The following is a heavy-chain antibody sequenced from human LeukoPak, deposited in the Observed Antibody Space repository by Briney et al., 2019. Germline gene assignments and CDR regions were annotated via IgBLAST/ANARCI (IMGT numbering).Heavy chain of an antibody. CDR2: ISYDGSNK. CDR1: GFTFSSYG. J-gene: IGHJ4*02. Sequence: PGRSLRLSCAASGFTFSSYGMHWVRQAPGRGLEWVAVISYDGSNKYYANSVKGRFTISRDNSKNTLYLQMNSLRAEDTAVYYCAKDRRLYYYDRLALWGQGTLVTVSS. D-gene: IGHD3-22*01. V-gene: IGHV3-30*18. CDR3: AKDRRLYYYDRLAL.